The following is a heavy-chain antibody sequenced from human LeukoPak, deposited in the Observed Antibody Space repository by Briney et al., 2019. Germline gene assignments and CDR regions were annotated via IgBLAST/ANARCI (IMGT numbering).Heavy chain of an antibody. CDR3: ARERSSSSDY. D-gene: IGHD6-6*01. Sequence: SETLSLTCTVSGYSISSGYYWGWIRQPPGKGLEWIGSIYHSGSVYYNPSLKSRVPISVDTSKNQFSLKLSSVTAADAAVYYCARERSSSSDYWGQGTLVTVS. V-gene: IGHV4-38-2*02. J-gene: IGHJ4*02. CDR1: GYSISSGYY. CDR2: IYHSGSV.